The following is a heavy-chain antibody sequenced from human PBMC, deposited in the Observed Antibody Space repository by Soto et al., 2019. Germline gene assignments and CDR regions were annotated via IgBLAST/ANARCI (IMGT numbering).Heavy chain of an antibody. J-gene: IGHJ4*02. CDR1: GYTFTSYY. CDR3: ARVPRYCTNGVCYTFDY. D-gene: IGHD2-8*01. CDR2: INPSGGST. Sequence: GASVKVSCKASGYTFTSYYMHWVRQAPKQGLEWMGIINPSGGSTSYAQKFQGRVTMTRDTSTSTVYMELSSLRSEDTAVYYCARVPRYCTNGVCYTFDYWGQGTLVTVS. V-gene: IGHV1-46*03.